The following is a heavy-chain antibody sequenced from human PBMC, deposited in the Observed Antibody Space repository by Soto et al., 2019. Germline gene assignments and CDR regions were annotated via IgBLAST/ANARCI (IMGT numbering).Heavy chain of an antibody. CDR3: ARRVQANSAVVQGNWLDP. CDR1: GGSISSHA. V-gene: IGHV4-59*08. CDR2: VYSSGST. D-gene: IGHD5-18*01. Sequence: QVQLQEAGPRLVKPSETLSLTCSVSGGSISSHAWNWIRQPPGRGLEWIGHVYSSGSTNYNPSLESRVTISVDTSKNQFSLKLTSLTAADTAVYYCARRVQANSAVVQGNWLDPRGQGTLVTVSS. J-gene: IGHJ5*02.